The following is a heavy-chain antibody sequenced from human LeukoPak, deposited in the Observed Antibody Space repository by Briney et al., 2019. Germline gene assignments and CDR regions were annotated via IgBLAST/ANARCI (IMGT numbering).Heavy chain of an antibody. CDR1: GYTFTTYW. Sequence: GESLKISCKGSGYTFTTYWIGWVRQMPGKRLEWMGIIYPGDSDTRYSPSFQGQVTISADKSISTAYLQWRSLKASDTAMYYCARRDYGGNFDTFDFWGQGTIVTVYS. V-gene: IGHV5-51*01. J-gene: IGHJ3*01. CDR3: ARRDYGGNFDTFDF. CDR2: IYPGDSDT. D-gene: IGHD4-23*01.